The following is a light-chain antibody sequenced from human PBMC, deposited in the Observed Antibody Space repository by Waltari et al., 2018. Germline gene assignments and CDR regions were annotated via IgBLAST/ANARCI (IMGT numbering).Light chain of an antibody. J-gene: IGKJ1*01. Sequence: IGLTQPPGTLPLSRGERDTLSCRASQVGKYLAWYQQRPGQAPRLLLYHTSIRATGIPDRFSGSGSGTDFSLTISRLEPEDFAVYYCQKYDFLPATFGQGTTVEIK. CDR2: HTS. V-gene: IGKV3-20*01. CDR3: QKYDFLPAT. CDR1: QVGKY.